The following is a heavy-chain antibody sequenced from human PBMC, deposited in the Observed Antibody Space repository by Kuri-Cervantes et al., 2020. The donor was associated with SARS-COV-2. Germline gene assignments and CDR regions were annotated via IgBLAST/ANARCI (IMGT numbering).Heavy chain of an antibody. CDR1: GFTFSSYA. D-gene: IGHD3-3*01. J-gene: IGHJ2*01. V-gene: IGHV3-23*01. CDR2: ISGSGGST. Sequence: GESLKISCAASGFTFSSYAMSWVRQAPGKGLEWVSAISGSGGSTYYADSVKGRFTISRGNSKNTLYLQMNSLRAEDTAVYYCAKDLHYDFWSGWYFDLWGRGTLVTVSS. CDR3: AKDLHYDFWSGWYFDL.